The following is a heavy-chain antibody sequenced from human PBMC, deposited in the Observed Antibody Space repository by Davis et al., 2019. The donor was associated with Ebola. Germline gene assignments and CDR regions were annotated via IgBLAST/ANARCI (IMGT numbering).Heavy chain of an antibody. Sequence: GESLKISCAASGFTFSSYYMNWVRQAPGKGLEWVSSISSSSNYIYYADSMKGRFTISRDNAKNSLFLQMNSLRAEDTAVYYCARDASYSSFILYGMDVWGQGTTVTVSS. CDR1: GFTFSSYY. V-gene: IGHV3-21*01. CDR3: ARDASYSSFILYGMDV. J-gene: IGHJ6*02. CDR2: ISSSSNYI. D-gene: IGHD6-19*01.